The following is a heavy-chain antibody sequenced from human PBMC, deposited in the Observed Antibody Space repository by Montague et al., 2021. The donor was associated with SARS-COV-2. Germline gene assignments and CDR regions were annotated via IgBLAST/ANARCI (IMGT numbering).Heavy chain of an antibody. D-gene: IGHD2-15*01. V-gene: IGHV3-74*01. CDR1: GFTFSTSW. Sequence: SLRLSCAAPGFTFSTSWMHWVRQAPGKGLVWVSLTNPDESTTYYADSVRGRFTISRDNAKNTLYLQTNSLTAEDSAVYYCTRDQGYRACDVWGQGTVVTVSS. CDR3: TRDQGYRACDV. CDR2: TNPDESTT. J-gene: IGHJ3*01.